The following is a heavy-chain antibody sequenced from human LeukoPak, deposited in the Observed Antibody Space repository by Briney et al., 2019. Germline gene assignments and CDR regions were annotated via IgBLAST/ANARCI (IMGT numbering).Heavy chain of an antibody. CDR2: ISAYNGNT. V-gene: IGHV1-18*01. CDR3: ARISYYYDSSGYYYKYFDY. Sequence: ASVKVSCKASGGTFSSYAISWVRQAPGQGLEWMGWISAYNGNTNYAQKLQGRVTMTTDTSTSTAYMELRSLRSDDTAVCYCARISYYYDSSGYYYKYFDYWGQGTLVTVSS. CDR1: GGTFSSYA. J-gene: IGHJ4*02. D-gene: IGHD3-22*01.